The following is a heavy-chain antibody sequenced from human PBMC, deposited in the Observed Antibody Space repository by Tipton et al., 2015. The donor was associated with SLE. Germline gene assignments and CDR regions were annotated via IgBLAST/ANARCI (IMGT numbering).Heavy chain of an antibody. Sequence: TLSLTCTVSGGSISSGSYYWNWIRQPAGKGLEWIGHIYTSGSTNYNPSLKSRVTMSVDTSRNQFSLNLSSLTAADTAVYYCARVDGDYGDAFDIWGQGTLVTVSS. CDR2: IYTSGST. J-gene: IGHJ3*02. V-gene: IGHV4-61*09. CDR1: GGSISSGSYY. D-gene: IGHD4-17*01. CDR3: ARVDGDYGDAFDI.